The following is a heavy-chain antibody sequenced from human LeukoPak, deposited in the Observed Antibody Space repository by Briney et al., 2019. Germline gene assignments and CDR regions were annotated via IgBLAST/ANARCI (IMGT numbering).Heavy chain of an antibody. J-gene: IGHJ4*02. CDR3: AKDKSMVRELDY. D-gene: IGHD3-10*01. CDR2: IQSDGRNQ. Sequence: GGSLRLSCTASGFTSRSYGMHWVRQAPGKGLEWLAFIQSDGRNQYYADSVKGQFTISRDNSTNTLFLQMNNLRAEDTAVYYCAKDKSMVRELDYWGQGTLVTVSS. V-gene: IGHV3-30*02. CDR1: GFTSRSYG.